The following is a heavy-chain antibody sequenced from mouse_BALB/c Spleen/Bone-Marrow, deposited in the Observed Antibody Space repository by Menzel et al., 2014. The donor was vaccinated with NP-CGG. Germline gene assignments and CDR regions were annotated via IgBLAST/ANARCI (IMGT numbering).Heavy chain of an antibody. CDR3: TRSDYAKEVAWFAY. J-gene: IGHJ3*01. Sequence: QVQLQQSGAELVKPGASVKLSCKASGYTFTSYYMYWVKQRPGQGLEWIGGINPSNGGTNFNEKFKSKATLTVDKSSSTAYMQRSGLTSEDSAVYYCTRSDYAKEVAWFAYWGQGTLVTVSA. V-gene: IGHV1S81*02. CDR1: GYTFTSYY. CDR2: INPSNGGT. D-gene: IGHD2-13*01.